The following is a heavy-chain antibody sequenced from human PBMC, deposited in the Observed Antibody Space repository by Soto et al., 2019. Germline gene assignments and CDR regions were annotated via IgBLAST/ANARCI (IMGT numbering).Heavy chain of an antibody. CDR3: ARAATGSYHSAY. D-gene: IGHD3-10*01. V-gene: IGHV1-18*04. CDR2: IAPHSGRT. CDR1: GYAFTSYG. J-gene: IGHJ4*02. Sequence: QVQLVQSGAEVKKPGASVRVSCMTSGYAFTSYGVNWVRQVPGQGLEWMGWIAPHSGRTTYLPKFQGRVTITADPSTNTAYTELTSLSSDDTGIYFGARAATGSYHSAYWGQGTVVTVSA.